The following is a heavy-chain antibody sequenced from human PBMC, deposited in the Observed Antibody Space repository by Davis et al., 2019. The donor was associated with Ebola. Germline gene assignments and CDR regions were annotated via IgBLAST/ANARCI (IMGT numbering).Heavy chain of an antibody. CDR3: ARDLLTGTTWDY. J-gene: IGHJ4*02. Sequence: AGSLTLSCAASGFTFSDYYMSWIRQAPGKGLEWVSYITSSGSTIYYADSVKGRFTISRDNAKNSLYLQMNSLRAEDTAVYYCARDLLTGTTWDYWGQGTLVTVSS. CDR2: ITSSGSTI. CDR1: GFTFSDYY. D-gene: IGHD1-20*01. V-gene: IGHV3-11*01.